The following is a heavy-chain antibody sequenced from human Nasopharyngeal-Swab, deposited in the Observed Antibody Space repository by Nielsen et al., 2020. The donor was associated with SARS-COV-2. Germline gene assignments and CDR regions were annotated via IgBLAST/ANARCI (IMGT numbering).Heavy chain of an antibody. CDR2: IESKTDGGTT. CDR3: TTDATVGYSSSLDAFDI. J-gene: IGHJ3*02. D-gene: IGHD6-13*01. V-gene: IGHV3-15*04. Sequence: VRQAPGKGLEWVGRIESKTDGGTTDYAAPVKGRFTISRDDSKNTLYLQMNSLKTEDTAVYYCTTDATVGYSSSLDAFDIWGQGTTVTVSS.